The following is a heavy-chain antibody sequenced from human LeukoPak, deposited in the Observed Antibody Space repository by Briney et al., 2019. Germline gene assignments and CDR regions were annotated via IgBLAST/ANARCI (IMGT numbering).Heavy chain of an antibody. V-gene: IGHV4-34*01. D-gene: IGHD4-17*01. J-gene: IGHJ4*02. CDR1: GGSFSGYY. CDR3: ARGQGTVTTH. CDR2: INHSGNA. Sequence: SETLSLTCAVYGGSFSGYYWSWIRQPPGKGLEWIGEINHSGNANYNPSLKRRVTISLDMSENHFSLKLTSVTAADTAVYYCARGQGTVTTHWGQGTLVTVSS.